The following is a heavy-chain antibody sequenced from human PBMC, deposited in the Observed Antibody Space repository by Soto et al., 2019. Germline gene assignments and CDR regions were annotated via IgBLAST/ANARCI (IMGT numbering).Heavy chain of an antibody. CDR2: IYYSGST. J-gene: IGHJ6*02. V-gene: IGHV4-39*01. CDR3: ARHEWAEIYGMDV. Sequence: SETLSLTCTVSGGSISSSSYYWGWIRQPPGKGLEWIGSIYYSGSTYYNPSLKSRVTISVDTSKNQFSLKLSSVTAADTAVYYCARHEWAEIYGMDVWGQGTTVTVSS. D-gene: IGHD2-8*01. CDR1: GGSISSSSYY.